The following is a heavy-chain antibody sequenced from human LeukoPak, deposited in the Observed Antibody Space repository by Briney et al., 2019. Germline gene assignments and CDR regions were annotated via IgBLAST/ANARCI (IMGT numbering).Heavy chain of an antibody. Sequence: GGSLRLPCAASGFIFSSDDMLWVRQAPGKGLEWVAGIQSNGRNKYYVDSVKGRFAISRDNSKNTLYLQMNSLRAEDTAVYYCAKDQGYSSSWYFDYWGQGTLVTVSS. CDR3: AKDQGYSSSWYFDY. V-gene: IGHV3-30*02. CDR1: GFIFSSDD. CDR2: IQSNGRNK. D-gene: IGHD6-13*01. J-gene: IGHJ4*02.